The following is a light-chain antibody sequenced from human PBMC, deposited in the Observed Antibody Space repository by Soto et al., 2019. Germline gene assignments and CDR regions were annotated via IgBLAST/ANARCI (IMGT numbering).Light chain of an antibody. CDR2: GAS. CDR3: QQYNNWPPIR. J-gene: IGKJ5*01. Sequence: EIVMTQSPATLSVSPGERATLSCRASQSVSSNLAWYQQKPGQAPRLLIYGASTRATGIPARFSGSGSGTEFTLTISSLQSEDFAFYCCQQYNNWPPIRFGQGTRLEIK. V-gene: IGKV3-15*01. CDR1: QSVSSN.